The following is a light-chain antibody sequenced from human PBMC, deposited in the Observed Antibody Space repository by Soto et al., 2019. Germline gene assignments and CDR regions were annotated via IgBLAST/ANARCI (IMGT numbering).Light chain of an antibody. CDR2: DAS. J-gene: IGKJ1*01. V-gene: IGKV3-11*01. CDR3: KQRSNWPRT. CDR1: HSVSSN. Sequence: DIVLTQSPATLSVSPGERATLSCRASHSVSSNLAWYQQKPGQAPRLLIYDASNRATGIPARFSGSGSGTDFTLTISSLEPEEFAVYYCKQRSNWPRTFGQGTKVDIK.